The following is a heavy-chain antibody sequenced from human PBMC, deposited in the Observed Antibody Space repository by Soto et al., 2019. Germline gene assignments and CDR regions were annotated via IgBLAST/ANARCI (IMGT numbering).Heavy chain of an antibody. CDR1: GGTFSSYA. D-gene: IGHD3-22*01. Sequence: SVKVSCKASGGTFSSYAISWVRQAPGQGLEWMGGIIPIFGTANYAQKFQGRVTITADKSTSTAYMELSSLRSEDTAVYYCARDRVYYDSSGYYPLDYWGQGTLVTVSS. J-gene: IGHJ4*02. V-gene: IGHV1-69*06. CDR2: IIPIFGTA. CDR3: ARDRVYYDSSGYYPLDY.